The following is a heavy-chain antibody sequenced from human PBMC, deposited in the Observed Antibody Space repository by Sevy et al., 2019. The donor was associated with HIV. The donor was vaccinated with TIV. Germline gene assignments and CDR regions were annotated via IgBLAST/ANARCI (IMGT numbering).Heavy chain of an antibody. CDR3: ASGGEDSAAGCKGLFDY. D-gene: IGHD6-13*01. CDR1: GVTVSIND. Sequence: GGSLRLSCAVSGVTVSINDMSWVRQAPGKGLEWVSGIYRSGNTYYADSVKGLFSSSRDNSKNTLYLKMNSLTADDTAVYYCASGGEDSAAGCKGLFDYWGQGTLVTVSS. V-gene: IGHV3-53*01. CDR2: IYRSGNT. J-gene: IGHJ4*02.